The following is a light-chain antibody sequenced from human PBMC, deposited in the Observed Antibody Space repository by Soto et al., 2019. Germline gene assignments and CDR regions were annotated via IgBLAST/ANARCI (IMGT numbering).Light chain of an antibody. Sequence: VLTHAPVTLSLSPGERATLSCRPSQSVTSNYFAWYQQKPGQSPRLLMSGASKRATGVPDRFSGSGSGTDFTLTISRLEPEDFAVYYCQHYGRALWAFGQGTKVDI. J-gene: IGKJ1*01. CDR2: GAS. CDR3: QHYGRALWA. V-gene: IGKV3-20*01. CDR1: QSVTSNY.